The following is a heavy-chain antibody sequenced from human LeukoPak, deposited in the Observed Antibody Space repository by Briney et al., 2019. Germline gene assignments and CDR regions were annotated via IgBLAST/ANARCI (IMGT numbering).Heavy chain of an antibody. Sequence: GGSLRLSCAASGFTFTSYAMSWVRQAPGKGLEWVAFIRYDGSNKYYADSVKGRFTISRDNSKNTLYLQMNSLRAEDTAVYYCAKDLRSGSYRYYFDYWGQGTLVTVSS. CDR1: GFTFTSYA. CDR2: IRYDGSNK. CDR3: AKDLRSGSYRYYFDY. V-gene: IGHV3-30*02. J-gene: IGHJ4*02. D-gene: IGHD1-26*01.